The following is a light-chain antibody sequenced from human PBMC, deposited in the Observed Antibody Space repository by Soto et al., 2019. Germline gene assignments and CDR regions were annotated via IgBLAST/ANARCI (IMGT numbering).Light chain of an antibody. J-gene: IGKJ4*01. CDR3: QQYGSSPPLT. CDR2: GVS. CDR1: ETVCRGC. V-gene: IGKV3-20*01. Sequence: LTQSPGTLSLSPGERATLSCRASETVCRGCLAWYQQKPGRAPRLLIFGVSNRATGIPDRFSGSGSGTEFTLTISRLEPEDFAVYYCQQYGSSPPLTFGGGTKVEIK.